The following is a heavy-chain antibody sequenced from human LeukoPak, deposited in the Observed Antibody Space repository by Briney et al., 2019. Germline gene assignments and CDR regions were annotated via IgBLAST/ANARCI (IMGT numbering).Heavy chain of an antibody. CDR1: GGSISSSSYY. D-gene: IGHD3-9*01. V-gene: IGHV4-39*01. Sequence: PSETLSLTCSVSGGSISSSSYYWGWIRQPPGKRLEWFGSIYYSGGMYYNPSLKSRLTIFVDTSKNQFALKLSSVTAADTAVYFCKQTAAYDILTGYWYFDYWGQGILVTVSS. CDR2: IYYSGGM. CDR3: KQTAAYDILTGYWYFDY. J-gene: IGHJ4*02.